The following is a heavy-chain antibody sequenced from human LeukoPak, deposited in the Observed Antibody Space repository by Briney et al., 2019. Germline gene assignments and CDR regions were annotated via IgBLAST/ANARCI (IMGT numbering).Heavy chain of an antibody. J-gene: IGHJ5*02. CDR1: GGSFTDYY. CDR2: VNHSGTT. V-gene: IGHV4-34*01. D-gene: IGHD5-12*01. Sequence: PSETLSLTCAVYGGSFTDYYWSWIRQTPGKRLEWIGEVNHSGTTNYNPSLKSRVTISVDTSKNQFSLKVTSVTAADTALYYCARAYNGYDYPWGQGTLVTVSS. CDR3: ARAYNGYDYP.